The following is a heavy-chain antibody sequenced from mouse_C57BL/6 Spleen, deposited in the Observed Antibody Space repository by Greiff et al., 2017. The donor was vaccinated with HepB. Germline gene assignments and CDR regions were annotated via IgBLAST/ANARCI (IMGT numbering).Heavy chain of an antibody. CDR2: IDPETGGT. CDR1: GYTFTDYE. J-gene: IGHJ2*01. CDR3: TRHYYGSSYVFDY. D-gene: IGHD1-1*01. V-gene: IGHV1-15*01. Sequence: VQLVESGAELVRPGASVTLSCKASGYTFTDYEMHWVKQTPVHGLEWIGAIDPETGGTAYNQKFKGKAILTADKSSSTAYMELRSLTSEDSAVYYCTRHYYGSSYVFDYWGQGTTLTVSS.